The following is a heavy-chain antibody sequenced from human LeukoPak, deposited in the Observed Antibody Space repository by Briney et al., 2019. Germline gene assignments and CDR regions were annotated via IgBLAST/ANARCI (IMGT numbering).Heavy chain of an antibody. V-gene: IGHV5-51*01. CDR1: GYRFTSYW. J-gene: IGHJ4*02. CDR3: AVTLTYYYDSSGSIDY. Sequence: GESLKISCQGSGYRFTSYWIGWVRQLPGKGLEWMGIIYPGDSDTRYSPSFQGQVTISAHKSISTAYLQWSSLKASDTAMYYCAVTLTYYYDSSGSIDYWGQGTLVTVSS. CDR2: IYPGDSDT. D-gene: IGHD3-22*01.